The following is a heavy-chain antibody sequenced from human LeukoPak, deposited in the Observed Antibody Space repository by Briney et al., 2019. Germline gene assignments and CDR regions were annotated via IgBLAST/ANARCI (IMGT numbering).Heavy chain of an antibody. CDR3: AKLLHYDSSGYFETDAFDI. CDR1: GFTFSSYG. Sequence: GGSLRLSCAASGFTFSSYGMSWVRRAPGKGLEWVSAISGSGGSTYYADSVKGRFTISRDNSKNTLYLQMNSLRAEDTAVYYCAKLLHYDSSGYFETDAFDIWGQGTMVTVSS. V-gene: IGHV3-23*01. CDR2: ISGSGGST. D-gene: IGHD3-22*01. J-gene: IGHJ3*02.